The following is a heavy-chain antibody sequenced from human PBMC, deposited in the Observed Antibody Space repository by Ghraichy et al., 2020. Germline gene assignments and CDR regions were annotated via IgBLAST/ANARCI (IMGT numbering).Heavy chain of an antibody. V-gene: IGHV4-34*01. CDR2: INHSGST. CDR1: GGSFSGYY. CDR3: ARGVGAARPPGYFDY. D-gene: IGHD6-6*01. Sequence: SETLSLTCAVYGGSFSGYYWSWIRQPPGKGLEWIGEINHSGSTYYNPSLKSRVTISVDTSKNQFSLKLSSVTAADTAVYYCARGVGAARPPGYFDYWGQGTLVTVSS. J-gene: IGHJ4*02.